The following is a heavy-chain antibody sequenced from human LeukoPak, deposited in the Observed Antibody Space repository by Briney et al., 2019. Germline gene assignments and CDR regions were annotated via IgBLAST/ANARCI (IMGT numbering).Heavy chain of an antibody. CDR3: ARGVHCGYSGYDCFSNWFDP. D-gene: IGHD5-12*01. Sequence: ASVKVSCKASGYTFTGYYMHWVRQAPGQGLEWMGWINPNSGGTNYAQKFQGRVTMTRDTSISTAYMELSRLRSDDTAVYYCARGVHCGYSGYDCFSNWFDPWGQGTLVTVSS. V-gene: IGHV1-2*02. CDR2: INPNSGGT. CDR1: GYTFTGYY. J-gene: IGHJ5*02.